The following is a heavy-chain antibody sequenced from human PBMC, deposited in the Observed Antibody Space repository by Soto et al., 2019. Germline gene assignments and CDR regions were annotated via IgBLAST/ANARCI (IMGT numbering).Heavy chain of an antibody. CDR2: IYYSGST. V-gene: IGHV4-39*01. CDR3: ARGVITMIVVVANWFHP. CDR1: GGSISSSSYY. D-gene: IGHD3-22*01. Sequence: QLQLQESGPGLVKPSETLSLTCTVSGGSISSSSYYWGWIRQPPGKGLEWIGSIYYSGSTYYNPSLKSRVTISVDTSKNQFSLKLSSVTAADTAVYYCARGVITMIVVVANWFHPWGQGTLVTVSP. J-gene: IGHJ5*02.